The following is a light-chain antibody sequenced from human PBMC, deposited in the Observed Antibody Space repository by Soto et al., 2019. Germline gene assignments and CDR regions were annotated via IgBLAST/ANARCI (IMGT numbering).Light chain of an antibody. CDR3: QQTDSFPYT. CDR1: QGISSW. J-gene: IGKJ2*01. Sequence: DIQMTQSPPSVSASVGDRVIITCRAIQGISSWLVWYQQKPGKAPKLLIYAASSLQSGVPSRFSGSGSGTDFTLTIRSLQPEDFATYYCQQTDSFPYTCGQGTNLQIK. V-gene: IGKV1-12*01. CDR2: AAS.